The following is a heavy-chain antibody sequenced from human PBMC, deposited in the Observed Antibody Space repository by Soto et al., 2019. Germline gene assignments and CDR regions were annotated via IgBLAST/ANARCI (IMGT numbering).Heavy chain of an antibody. Sequence: SETLSLTCTVSGGSISSGDYYWSWIRQPPGKGLEWIGYIYYSGSTYYNPSLKSRVTISVDTSKNQFSLKLSSVTAADTAVYYCARCNTVTIFDYWGQGNLVTVSS. V-gene: IGHV4-30-4*01. J-gene: IGHJ4*02. D-gene: IGHD4-4*01. CDR3: ARCNTVTIFDY. CDR2: IYYSGST. CDR1: GGSISSGDYY.